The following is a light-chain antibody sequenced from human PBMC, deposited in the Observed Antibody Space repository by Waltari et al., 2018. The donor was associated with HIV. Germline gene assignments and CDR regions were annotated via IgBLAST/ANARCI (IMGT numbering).Light chain of an antibody. V-gene: IGLV2-18*02. CDR1: NSDIGGYDR. CDR3: SSYSATNTVV. CDR2: EVT. Sequence: QSALTQPPSVSGSPGQSVTISCAGTNSDIGGYDRVSWHQQPPRTAPKLRIYEVTNRPSGVPGRFSASKSGTTASLTISGLQAGDEGDYYCSSYSATNTVVFGGGTKLTVL. J-gene: IGLJ2*01.